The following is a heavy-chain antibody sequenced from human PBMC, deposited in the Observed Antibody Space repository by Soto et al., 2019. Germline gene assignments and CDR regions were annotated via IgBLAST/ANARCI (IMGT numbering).Heavy chain of an antibody. CDR3: ARVLRNYYYGMDV. V-gene: IGHV1-2*02. CDR2: INPNSGGT. CDR1: GYTFTGYY. J-gene: IGHJ6*02. Sequence: ASVKVSCKASGYTFTGYYMHWVRQAPGQGLEWMGWINPNSGGTNYAQKFQGRVTMTRDTSISTAYMELSRLRSDGTAVYYCARVLRNYYYGMDVWGQGTTVTVSS. D-gene: IGHD3-10*01.